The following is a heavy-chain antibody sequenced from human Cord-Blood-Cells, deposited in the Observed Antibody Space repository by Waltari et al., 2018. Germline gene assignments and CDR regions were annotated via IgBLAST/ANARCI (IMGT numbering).Heavy chain of an antibody. J-gene: IGHJ4*02. D-gene: IGHD2-15*01. V-gene: IGHV4-34*01. Sequence: QVQLQQWGAGLLKPSETLSLTCAVYGGSFSGYYWSWIRQPPRKGLEWIGEINHSGSTNYNPSLKSRVTISVDTSKNQFSLKLSSVTAADTAVYYCARDPDCSGGSCYNYWGQGTLVTVSS. CDR3: ARDPDCSGGSCYNY. CDR2: INHSGST. CDR1: GGSFSGYY.